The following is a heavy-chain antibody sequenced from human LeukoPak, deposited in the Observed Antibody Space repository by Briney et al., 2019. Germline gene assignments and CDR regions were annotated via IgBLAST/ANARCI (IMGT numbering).Heavy chain of an antibody. Sequence: GGSLRPSCAASGFTFSSYSMNWVRQAPGKGLEWVSYISSSSSTIYYADSVKGRFTISRDNAKNSLYLQMNSLRDEDTAVYYXXRSAGRGYPGAYWGQGTLVTVSS. CDR1: GFTFSSYS. CDR3: XRSAGRGYPGAY. J-gene: IGHJ4*02. CDR2: ISSSSSTI. V-gene: IGHV3-48*02. D-gene: IGHD5-12*01.